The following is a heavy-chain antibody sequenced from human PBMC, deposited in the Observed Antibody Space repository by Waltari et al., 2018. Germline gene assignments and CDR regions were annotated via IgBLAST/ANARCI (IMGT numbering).Heavy chain of an antibody. J-gene: IGHJ4*02. CDR1: GFTFRNYA. V-gene: IGHV3-30-3*01. CDR2: ISSDGTYK. CDR3: ASVAAADFDY. D-gene: IGHD6-13*01. Sequence: QVQLVESGGGVVQPGKALRLSCAASGFTFRNYAMHWVRQAPGKGLEWVTVISSDGTYKSYADPVKGRFTISRDNFKNTLFLQMNSLTTEDTALYYCASVAAADFDYWGQGTLGTVSS.